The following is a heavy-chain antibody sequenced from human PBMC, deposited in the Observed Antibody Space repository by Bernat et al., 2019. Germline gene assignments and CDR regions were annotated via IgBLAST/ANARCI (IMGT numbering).Heavy chain of an antibody. J-gene: IGHJ6*03. D-gene: IGHD2-15*01. Sequence: QVQLQQWGAGLLKPSETLSLTCAVYGGSFSGYYWSWIRQPPGKGLEWIGEINHSGSTNYNPSLKSRVTISVDTSKNQFSLKLSSVTAADTALYYCARVQGGGDYYYYMDVWGKGTTVTVSS. V-gene: IGHV4-34*01. CDR1: GGSFSGYY. CDR3: ARVQGGGDYYYYMDV. CDR2: INHSGST.